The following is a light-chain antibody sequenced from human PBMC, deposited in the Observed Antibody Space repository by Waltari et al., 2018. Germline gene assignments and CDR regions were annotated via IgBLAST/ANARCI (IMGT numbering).Light chain of an antibody. Sequence: QSALTQPASVSGSPGQSITIFCAGTSSDVGGYDYVSWYQQHPGKAPDLIIYDVSNRPSGVADRFSGSKSGNTASLTISGLQADDEADYYCSSYSSSSTLYVFGTGTKVTV. V-gene: IGLV2-14*03. CDR3: SSYSSSSTLYV. CDR1: SSDVGGYDY. J-gene: IGLJ1*01. CDR2: DVS.